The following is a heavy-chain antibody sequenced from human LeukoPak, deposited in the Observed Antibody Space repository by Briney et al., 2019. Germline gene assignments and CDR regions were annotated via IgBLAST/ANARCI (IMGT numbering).Heavy chain of an antibody. CDR1: GGSFSGYY. CDR2: INHSGST. V-gene: IGHV4-34*01. D-gene: IGHD3-10*01. CDR3: ARGLFGELLWGDAFDI. Sequence: SETLSLTCAVYGGSFSGYYWSWIRQPPGKGLEWIGEINHSGSTNYNPSLKRRVTISVDTSKNQFSLKLSSVTAADTAVYYCARGLFGELLWGDAFDIWGQGTMVTVSS. J-gene: IGHJ3*02.